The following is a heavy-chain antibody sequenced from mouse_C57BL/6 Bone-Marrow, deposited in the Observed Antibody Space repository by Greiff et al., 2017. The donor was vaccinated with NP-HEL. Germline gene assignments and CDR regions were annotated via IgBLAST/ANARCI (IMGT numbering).Heavy chain of an antibody. J-gene: IGHJ2*01. Sequence: QVQLQQPGAELVKPGASVKMSCKASGYTFTSYWITWVKQRPGQGLEWIGDIYPGSGSTNYNEKFKSKATLTVDTSSSTAYMQLSSLTSEDSAVYYCARKERDYYGSSYSYFDYWGQGTTLTVSS. CDR3: ARKERDYYGSSYSYFDY. D-gene: IGHD1-1*01. CDR2: IYPGSGST. V-gene: IGHV1-55*01. CDR1: GYTFTSYW.